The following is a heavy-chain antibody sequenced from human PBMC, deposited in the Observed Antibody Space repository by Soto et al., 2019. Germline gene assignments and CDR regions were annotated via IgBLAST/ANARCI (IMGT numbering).Heavy chain of an antibody. D-gene: IGHD3-3*01. CDR2: ISYSGRT. CDR1: GGSISGNGYY. J-gene: IGHJ3*02. Sequence: QVQLQESGPGLVKPSQTLSLTCAVSGGSISGNGYYWNWIRQHPGKGLEWIGYISYSGRTFYSPSRKSRITTSLDTSKNQFSLKLSSVTAADTAIYYCARGSIFGVVLNAFDIWGQWTMVAVSS. V-gene: IGHV4-31*11. CDR3: ARGSIFGVVLNAFDI.